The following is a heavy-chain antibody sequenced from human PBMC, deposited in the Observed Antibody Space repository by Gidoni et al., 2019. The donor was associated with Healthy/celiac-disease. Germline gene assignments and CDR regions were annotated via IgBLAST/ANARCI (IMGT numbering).Heavy chain of an antibody. J-gene: IGHJ4*02. CDR2: ISGSGGST. Sequence: EVQLLESGGGLVQPGGSLRRSCAASGFTFSSYAMSWVRQAPGKGLEWVSAISGSGGSTYYADSVKGRFTISRDNSKNTLYLQMNSLRAEDTAVYYCAKGRAWYGDYSTFDYWGQGTLVTVSS. CDR3: AKGRAWYGDYSTFDY. D-gene: IGHD4-17*01. CDR1: GFTFSSYA. V-gene: IGHV3-23*01.